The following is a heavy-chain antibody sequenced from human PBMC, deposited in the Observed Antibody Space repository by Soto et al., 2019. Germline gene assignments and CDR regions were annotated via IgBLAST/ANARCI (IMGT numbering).Heavy chain of an antibody. CDR2: IYPGDSDT. J-gene: IGHJ6*02. D-gene: IGHD3-10*01. Sequence: PGESLKISCQGSGYSFTSYWIGWVHQMPGKGLEWMGIIYPGDSDTRYSPSFQGQVTISADKSISTAYLQWSSLKASDTAMYYCATTQSSATFKTYYYDMHVWGQGTTVTVSS. CDR3: ATTQSSATFKTYYYDMHV. V-gene: IGHV5-51*07. CDR1: GYSFTSYW.